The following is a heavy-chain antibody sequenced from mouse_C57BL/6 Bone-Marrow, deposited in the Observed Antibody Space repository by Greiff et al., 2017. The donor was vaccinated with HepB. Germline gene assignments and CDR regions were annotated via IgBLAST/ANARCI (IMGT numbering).Heavy chain of an antibody. CDR3: ASLGSPYWYFDV. V-gene: IGHV1-42*01. J-gene: IGHJ1*03. Sequence: EVQLQQSGPELVKPGASVKISCKASGYSFTGYYMNWVKQSPEKSLEWIGEINPSTGGTTYNQKFKAKATLTVDKSSSTAYMQLKSLTSEDSAVSYCASLGSPYWYFDVWGTGTTVTVTS. CDR1: GYSFTGYY. CDR2: INPSTGGT. D-gene: IGHD1-1*01.